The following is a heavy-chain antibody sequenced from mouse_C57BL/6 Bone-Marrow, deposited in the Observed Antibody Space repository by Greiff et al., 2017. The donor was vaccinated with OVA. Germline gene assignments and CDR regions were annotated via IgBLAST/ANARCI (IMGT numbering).Heavy chain of an antibody. CDR1: GYTFTSYW. J-gene: IGHJ2*01. CDR2: IDPSDSSP. V-gene: IGHV1-50*01. Sequence: VQLQQPGAELVKPGASVKLSCKASGYTFTSYWMPWVQQRPGQGLAWIGEIDPSDSSPNYNQKFKGKATVTVDTASSTASMQLSSMTSEDSAVYYCARREGYGNWSFDYWGQGTTLTVSS. D-gene: IGHD2-1*01. CDR3: ARREGYGNWSFDY.